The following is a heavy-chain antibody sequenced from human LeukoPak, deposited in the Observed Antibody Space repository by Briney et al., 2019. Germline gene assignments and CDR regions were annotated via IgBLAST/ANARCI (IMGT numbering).Heavy chain of an antibody. D-gene: IGHD2-15*01. J-gene: IGHJ4*02. CDR1: GGSISSGSYY. Sequence: PSETLSLTCTVSGGSISSGSYYWSWIRQPAGKGLEWIGRIYTSGSTNYNPSLKSRVTISVDTSKNQFSLKLSSVTAADTAVYYCARGRDQGYCSGGSCFFAPSEDWDYWGQGTLVTVSS. V-gene: IGHV4-61*02. CDR2: IYTSGST. CDR3: ARGRDQGYCSGGSCFFAPSEDWDY.